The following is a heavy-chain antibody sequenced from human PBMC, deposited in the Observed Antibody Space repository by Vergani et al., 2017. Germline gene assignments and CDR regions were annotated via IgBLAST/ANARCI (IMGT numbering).Heavy chain of an antibody. V-gene: IGHV3-21*01. Sequence: EVQLVESGGGLVQPGGSLRLSCAASGFTFSSYSMNWVRQAPGKGLEWVSSISSSSSYIYYADSVKGRFTISRDNAKNSLYLQMNSLRAEDTAVYYCARGGDCSSTSCYAPIGGDMDVWGKGTTVTVSS. CDR2: ISSSSSYI. CDR3: ARGGDCSSTSCYAPIGGDMDV. J-gene: IGHJ6*03. CDR1: GFTFSSYS. D-gene: IGHD2-2*01.